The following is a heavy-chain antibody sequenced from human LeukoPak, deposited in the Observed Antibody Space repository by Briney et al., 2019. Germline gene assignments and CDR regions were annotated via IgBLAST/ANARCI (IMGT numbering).Heavy chain of an antibody. CDR1: GFTFSSYA. CDR3: ARGTGSGSYIIDY. CDR2: MSNDGSNE. J-gene: IGHJ4*02. D-gene: IGHD3-10*01. V-gene: IGHV3-30*03. Sequence: PGGSLRLSCAASGFTFSSYAMSWVRQGPGKGLEWVAIMSNDGSNEKYADSVRGRFTISRDNSKNTLYEQMNSLRSEDTAVYYCARGTGSGSYIIDYWGQGILVTVSS.